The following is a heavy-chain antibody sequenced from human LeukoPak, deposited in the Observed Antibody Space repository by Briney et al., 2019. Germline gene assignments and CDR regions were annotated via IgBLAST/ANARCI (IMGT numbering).Heavy chain of an antibody. CDR2: IYPGDSDT. Sequence: GESLKISCKGSGYSFTNFWIGWVRQMPGKGLEWMGIIYPGDSDTRYSPSFQGQVTISADKSLSTAYVQWSSLKASDTAIYYCAKPCRVGAGNSAFDIWGQGTMVTVSS. CDR1: GYSFTNFW. J-gene: IGHJ3*02. V-gene: IGHV5-51*01. CDR3: AKPCRVGAGNSAFDI. D-gene: IGHD1-26*01.